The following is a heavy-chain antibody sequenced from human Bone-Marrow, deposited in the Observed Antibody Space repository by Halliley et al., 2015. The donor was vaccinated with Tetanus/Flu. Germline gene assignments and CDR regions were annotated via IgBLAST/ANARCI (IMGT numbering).Heavy chain of an antibody. V-gene: IGHV4-34*11. Sequence: GYFYYGGGPTYNPPLKGRATLSVDVPKNKFSLTLPPMTAADTAVYYCARRRYNSNGDFFDIWGQGTMVTVSS. J-gene: IGHJ3*02. D-gene: IGHD3-9*01. CDR2: FYYGGGP. CDR3: ARRRYNSNGDFFDI.